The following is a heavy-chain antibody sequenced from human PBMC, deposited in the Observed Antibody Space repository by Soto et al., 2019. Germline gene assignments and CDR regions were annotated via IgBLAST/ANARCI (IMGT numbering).Heavy chain of an antibody. J-gene: IGHJ4*02. Sequence: ASETLSLTCAVSGGSISSSNWWSWVCQPPGKGLEWIGEIYHSGSTNHNPSLKSRVTISVDKSKNQFSLKLSSVTAADTAVYYCARVEGPYYYGSGNDYWGPGTLVTVSS. CDR2: IYHSGST. CDR3: ARVEGPYYYGSGNDY. CDR1: GGSISSSNW. D-gene: IGHD3-10*01. V-gene: IGHV4-4*02.